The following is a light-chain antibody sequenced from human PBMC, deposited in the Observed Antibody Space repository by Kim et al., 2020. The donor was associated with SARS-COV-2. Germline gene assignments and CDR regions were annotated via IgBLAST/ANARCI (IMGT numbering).Light chain of an antibody. CDR1: SLRSYY. V-gene: IGLV3-19*01. CDR2: GKN. J-gene: IGLJ3*02. CDR3: NSRDSSGNHLEV. Sequence: SSELTQDPAVSVALGQTVRITCQGDSLRSYYASWYQQKPGQATVLVIYGKNNRPSGIPDRFSGSSSGNTASLTITGAQAEDEADYYCNSRDSSGNHLEVFGGGTQLTVL.